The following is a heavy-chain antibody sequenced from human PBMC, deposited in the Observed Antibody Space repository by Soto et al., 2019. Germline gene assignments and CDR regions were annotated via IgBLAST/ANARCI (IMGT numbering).Heavy chain of an antibody. CDR1: GSSISSSSYY. V-gene: IGHV4-39*07. CDR2: IYYSGST. J-gene: IGHJ5*02. CDR3: ARGYDFWSGYPPNWFDP. Sequence: SETLSLTCTVSGSSISSSSYYWGWIRQPPGKGLEWIGSIYYSGSTYYNPSLKSRVTISVDTSKNQFSLKLSSVTAADTAVYYCARGYDFWSGYPPNWFDPWGQGTLVTVSS. D-gene: IGHD3-3*01.